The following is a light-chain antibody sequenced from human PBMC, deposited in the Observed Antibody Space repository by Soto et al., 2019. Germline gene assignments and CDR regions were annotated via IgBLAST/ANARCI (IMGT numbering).Light chain of an antibody. CDR2: AAS. CDR3: QQTYNTPYT. Sequence: DIQMTQSPSSLSASVGDSVTITCRASHSISNYLHWYQHKPGKAPKLLIYAASSVQSGVPSRFSGSGSGTDFTLSIRGLKPEDFATYYCQQTYNTPYTFGQGTKLEIK. V-gene: IGKV1-39*01. J-gene: IGKJ2*01. CDR1: HSISNY.